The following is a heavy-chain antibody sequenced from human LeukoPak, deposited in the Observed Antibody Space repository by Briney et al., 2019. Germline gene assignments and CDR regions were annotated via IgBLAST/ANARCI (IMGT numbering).Heavy chain of an antibody. V-gene: IGHV1-69*05. Sequence: SVKVSCKASGGTFSSYAISWVRQAPGQGLEWMGGIIPVFGTANYAQKFQGRVTNTTDESTSTAYMELSSLRSEDTAVYYCAGYDSSGYYTDYWGQGTLVTVSS. J-gene: IGHJ4*02. CDR2: IIPVFGTA. CDR3: AGYDSSGYYTDY. CDR1: GGTFSSYA. D-gene: IGHD3-22*01.